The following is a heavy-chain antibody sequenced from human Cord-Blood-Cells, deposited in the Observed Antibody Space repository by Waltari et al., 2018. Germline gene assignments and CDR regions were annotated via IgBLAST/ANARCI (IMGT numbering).Heavy chain of an antibody. V-gene: IGHV6-1*01. J-gene: IGHJ5*02. CDR1: GDSVSSNSAA. CDR2: TYYRSKWYN. D-gene: IGHD6-19*01. CDR3: ARAIAVAGTGWFDP. Sequence: QVQLQQSGPGLVKPSQTLSLTCAISGDSVSSNSAAWNWIRQSPSRGLEWLGSTYYRSKWYNDDAVSVKNRTTINPDTSKNQFSLQLNSVTPEDTAVYYCARAIAVAGTGWFDPWGQGTLVTVSS.